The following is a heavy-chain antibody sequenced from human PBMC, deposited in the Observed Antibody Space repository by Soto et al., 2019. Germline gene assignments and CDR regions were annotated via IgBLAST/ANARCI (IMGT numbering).Heavy chain of an antibody. J-gene: IGHJ5*02. CDR1: VGSISSGGYY. CDR2: IYYSGST. Sequence: PSETLSLTCTFSVGSISSGGYYCSWIRQHPGKGLEWIGYIYYSGSTYYNPSLKSRVTISVDTSKNQFSLKLSSVTAADTAVYYCARWVRRFHWFQPLGQGTLDNVSS. D-gene: IGHD3-10*01. CDR3: ARWVRRFHWFQP. V-gene: IGHV4-31*03.